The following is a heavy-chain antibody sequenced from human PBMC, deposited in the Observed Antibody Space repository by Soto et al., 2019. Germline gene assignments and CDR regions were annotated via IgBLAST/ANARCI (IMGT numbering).Heavy chain of an antibody. Sequence: PGGSLRLSCAASGFTFSSYAMSWVRQAPGKGLEWVSAISGSGGSTYYADSVKGRFTISRDNSKNTLYLQMNSLRAEDTAVYYCAKLRYDYIWGSYRLFYFRGQGTPVPVSA. J-gene: IGHJ1*01. CDR2: ISGSGGST. CDR1: GFTFSSYA. V-gene: IGHV3-23*01. D-gene: IGHD3-16*02. CDR3: AKLRYDYIWGSYRLFYF.